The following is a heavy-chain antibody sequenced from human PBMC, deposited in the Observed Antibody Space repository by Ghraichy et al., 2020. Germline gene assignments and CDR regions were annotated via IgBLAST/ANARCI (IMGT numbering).Heavy chain of an antibody. CDR2: ISGSGEKT. V-gene: IGHV3-23*01. D-gene: IGHD3-10*01. CDR1: GFTFTSYA. Sequence: GGSLRLSCAASGFTFTSYAMRWVRQAPGKGLEWVSSISGSGEKTYYADSVKGRLTISRDNSKNTPYLQMNSLRAEDTAVYYCAKGGTVRGVQYYNGMDVWGQGTTVTVSS. J-gene: IGHJ6*02. CDR3: AKGGTVRGVQYYNGMDV.